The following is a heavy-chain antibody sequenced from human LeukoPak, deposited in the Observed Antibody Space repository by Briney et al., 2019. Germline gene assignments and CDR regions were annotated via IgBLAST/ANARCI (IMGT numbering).Heavy chain of an antibody. J-gene: IGHJ4*02. CDR1: GGSISSYY. CDR2: IHTSGST. D-gene: IGHD6-6*01. CDR3: AREGSMTARPFVSIDY. Sequence: SETLSLTRTVSGGSISSYYWSWIRQPAGKGLEWIGRIHTSGSTDYKPSLKSRVTMSVDTSKNQFSLKLRSVTAADTAVYYCAREGSMTARPFVSIDYWGQGTLVTVSS. V-gene: IGHV4-4*07.